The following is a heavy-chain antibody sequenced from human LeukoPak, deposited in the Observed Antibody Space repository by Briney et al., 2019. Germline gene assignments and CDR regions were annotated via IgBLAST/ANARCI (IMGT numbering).Heavy chain of an antibody. V-gene: IGHV4-59*01. CDR1: GASISSYY. CDR2: IYYSGST. J-gene: IGHJ4*02. Sequence: SETLSLTCTVSGASISSYYWSWIRQPPGKGLEWIGYIYYSGSTNYNPSLKSRVTISVDTFKNQFSLKLSSVTAADTAVYYCARDDGLRYFDYWGQGTLVTVSS. CDR3: ARDDGLRYFDY. D-gene: IGHD3-9*01.